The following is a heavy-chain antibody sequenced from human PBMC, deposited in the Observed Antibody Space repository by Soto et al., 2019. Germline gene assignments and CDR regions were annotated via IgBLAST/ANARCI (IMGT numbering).Heavy chain of an antibody. CDR2: ISSSGSTI. CDR3: ARALPTGRRGYYFDY. CDR1: GFTFSAYD. Sequence: QVQLVESGGGLVKPGGSLRLSCAASGFTFSAYDMSWIRQAPVKGLEWVSYISSSGSTIYYADAVKGRFTISRDNAKNSLYLQMNSMRAEDTAVYYCARALPTGRRGYYFDYWGQGTLVTVSS. D-gene: IGHD2-15*01. J-gene: IGHJ4*02. V-gene: IGHV3-11*01.